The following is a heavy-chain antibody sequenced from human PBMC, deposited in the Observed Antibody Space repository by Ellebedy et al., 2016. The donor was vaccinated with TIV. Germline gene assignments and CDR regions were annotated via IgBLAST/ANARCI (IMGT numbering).Heavy chain of an antibody. Sequence: SETLSLTCTVSGGSISGSSYYWGWIRQPPGKGLEWIGNIFDTGSTYYNPSLKSRVTISVDTSKNQFSLKLSALAAADTAVYYCARSLLIFTFDKCYFDLWGRGTLVTVSS. D-gene: IGHD3/OR15-3a*01. J-gene: IGHJ2*01. CDR1: GGSISGSSYY. V-gene: IGHV4-39*01. CDR3: ARSLLIFTFDKCYFDL. CDR2: IFDTGST.